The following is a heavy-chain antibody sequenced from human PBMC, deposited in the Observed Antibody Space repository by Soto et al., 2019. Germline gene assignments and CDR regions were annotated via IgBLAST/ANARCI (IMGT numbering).Heavy chain of an antibody. CDR2: VSEIGYT. D-gene: IGHD5-18*01. CDR3: VRALRNTAMVDPWFDP. V-gene: IGHV4-31*03. CDR1: GASVSTGAYS. Sequence: PSETLSLTCTVSGASVSTGAYSWGWVRQRPGRGLEWIGYVSEIGYTYYNMSLKSRLTISLDRSNNQFSLGLTSVTAADTAVYYCVRALRNTAMVDPWFDPCGQGTLVTVSS. J-gene: IGHJ5*02.